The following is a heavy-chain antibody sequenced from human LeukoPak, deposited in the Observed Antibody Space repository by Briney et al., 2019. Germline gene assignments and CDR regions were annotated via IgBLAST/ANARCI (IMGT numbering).Heavy chain of an antibody. V-gene: IGHV1-69*13. Sequence: SVKVSCKASGGTFISYAISWVRQAPGQGLEWMGGIIPIFGTANYAQKFQGRVTITADESTSTAYMELSSLRSEDTAVYYCAREGDYGLWFDYWGQGTLVTVSS. J-gene: IGHJ4*02. CDR1: GGTFISYA. CDR3: AREGDYGLWFDY. CDR2: IIPIFGTA. D-gene: IGHD4-17*01.